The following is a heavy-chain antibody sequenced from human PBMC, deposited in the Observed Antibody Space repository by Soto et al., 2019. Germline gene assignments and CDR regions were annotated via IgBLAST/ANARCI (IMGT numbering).Heavy chain of an antibody. CDR2: ISLDGGST. J-gene: IGHJ4*02. Sequence: GGSLRLSCAASGFTFDDYTMHLVRQSPGKGLEWVSLISLDGGSTYYADSVKGRFTISRDNSKNSLYLQMNSLRTEDTALYYCAKEKRAADALSDYWGQGTLVPVSS. CDR1: GFTFDDYT. D-gene: IGHD6-25*01. CDR3: AKEKRAADALSDY. V-gene: IGHV3-43*01.